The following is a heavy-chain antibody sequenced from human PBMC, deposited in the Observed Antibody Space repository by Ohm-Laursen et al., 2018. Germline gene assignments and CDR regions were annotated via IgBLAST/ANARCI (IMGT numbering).Heavy chain of an antibody. CDR2: TNPNSGGT. CDR1: GYTFTGYY. J-gene: IGHJ4*02. Sequence: ASVKVSCKASGYTFTGYYMHWVRQAPGQGLEWMGWTNPNSGGTNYAQKFQGRVTMTRDTSISTVYMELSSLRSEDTAVYYCARNAASGFDYWGQGTLVTVSS. V-gene: IGHV1-2*02. CDR3: ARNAASGFDY. D-gene: IGHD6-25*01.